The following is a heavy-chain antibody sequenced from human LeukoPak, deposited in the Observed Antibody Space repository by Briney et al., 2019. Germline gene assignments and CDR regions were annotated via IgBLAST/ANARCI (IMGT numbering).Heavy chain of an antibody. CDR3: ASGHFDWLCDY. Sequence: GGSLRLSCAASGFTFSSYWMHWVRQAPGKGLVWVSRINTDGSSTSYADSVKGRFTISRDNSKNTLYLQMNSLRADDTAVYYCASGHFDWLCDYWGQGTLVTVSS. CDR2: INTDGSST. J-gene: IGHJ4*02. D-gene: IGHD3-9*01. CDR1: GFTFSSYW. V-gene: IGHV3-74*01.